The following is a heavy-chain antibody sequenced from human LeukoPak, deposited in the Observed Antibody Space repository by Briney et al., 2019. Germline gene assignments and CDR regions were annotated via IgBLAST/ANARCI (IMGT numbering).Heavy chain of an antibody. CDR3: ARPIGYAGTGSYYGY. CDR1: GFTFSSYE. Sequence: GGSLRFSCEASGFTFSSYEMNWVRQAPGKGPKWVSYISGGGDTLHYADSVKGRFTISRDNAKKTLFLQMNTLRAEDTAVYYCARPIGYAGTGSYYGYWGQRTLVTVSS. V-gene: IGHV3-48*03. D-gene: IGHD3-10*01. J-gene: IGHJ4*02. CDR2: ISGGGDTL.